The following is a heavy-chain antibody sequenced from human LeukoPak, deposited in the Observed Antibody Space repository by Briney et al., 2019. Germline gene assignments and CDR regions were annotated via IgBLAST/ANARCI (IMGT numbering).Heavy chain of an antibody. J-gene: IGHJ4*02. CDR1: GFDLTDYY. Sequence: GESLRLTCAASGFDLTDYYMTWIRQTPGKGLEWVSYISVDSAIIYYADSVKGRFTISRDNAKNTLYLQMNSLTGEDTAIYYCARLRVQPDNWGEGTLVTVSS. CDR3: ARLRVQPDN. V-gene: IGHV3-11*01. D-gene: IGHD6-6*01. CDR2: ISVDSAII.